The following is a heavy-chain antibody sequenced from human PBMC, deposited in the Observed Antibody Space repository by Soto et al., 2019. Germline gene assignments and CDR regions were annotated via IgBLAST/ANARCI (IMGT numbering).Heavy chain of an antibody. J-gene: IGHJ3*02. V-gene: IGHV1-3*01. CDR3: ARDGAAGDGAFDI. Sequence: ASVKVSCTASGYTFTSYYMHWVRQAPGQRLEWMGWINAGNGNTKYSQKFQGRVTITRDTSASTAYMELSSLRSEDTAVYYCARDGAAGDGAFDIWGQGTMVTVSS. CDR2: INAGNGNT. CDR1: GYTFTSYY. D-gene: IGHD3-16*01.